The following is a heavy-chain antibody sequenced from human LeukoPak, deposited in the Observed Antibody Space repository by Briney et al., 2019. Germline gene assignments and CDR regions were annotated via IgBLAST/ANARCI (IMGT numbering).Heavy chain of an antibody. CDR1: GGSFSAYY. Sequence: SETLSLTCAVYGGSFSAYYWSWIRQPPGKGLEWIGETYHSGSTNYNPSLKSRVTISVDTSKNQLSLKLTSVTAADTAVYYCARGQVWLLYDYWGQGTLVTVSS. D-gene: IGHD1-26*01. J-gene: IGHJ4*02. CDR2: TYHSGST. CDR3: ARGQVWLLYDY. V-gene: IGHV4-34*01.